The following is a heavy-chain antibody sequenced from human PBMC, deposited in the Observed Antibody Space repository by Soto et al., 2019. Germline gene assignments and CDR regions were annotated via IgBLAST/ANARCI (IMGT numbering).Heavy chain of an antibody. CDR3: AEVSRGFGVVPPALI. CDR2: ISGSGGST. V-gene: IGHV3-23*01. J-gene: IGHJ4*02. D-gene: IGHD2-2*01. Sequence: EAQLLESGGGLVQPGGSLRLSCVASGHTFHNYAMSWVRQAPGKGLEWVSGISGSGGSTYYADSVRGRFTISRDDSKNTLNVQMNSLRADYTAVYYCAEVSRGFGVVPPALIWGQGTLVTVSS. CDR1: GHTFHNYA.